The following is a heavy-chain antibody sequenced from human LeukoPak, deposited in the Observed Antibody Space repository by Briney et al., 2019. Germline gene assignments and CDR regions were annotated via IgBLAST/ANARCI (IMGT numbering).Heavy chain of an antibody. V-gene: IGHV3-33*01. CDR1: GFAFSSFG. CDR3: ARATVTRWFDP. Sequence: QPGGSLRLSCAASGFAFSSFGMHWVRQAPGKGLEWVAVIWYDGTNKYYADSVKGRFTISRDNSKNTLYPQMNSLRAEDTAVYYCARATVTRWFDPWGQGTLVTVSS. D-gene: IGHD4-17*01. CDR2: IWYDGTNK. J-gene: IGHJ5*02.